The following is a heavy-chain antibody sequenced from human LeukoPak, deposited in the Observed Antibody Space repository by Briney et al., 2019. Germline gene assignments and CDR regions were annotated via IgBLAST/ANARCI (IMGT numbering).Heavy chain of an antibody. J-gene: IGHJ4*02. CDR3: ARGGMSTYYDSGGYFSY. D-gene: IGHD3-22*01. Sequence: PSETLSLTCTVSGGSISSYYRSWIRQPPGKGLEWIGYVSYSGDTNYNPSLRSRVTMSVDTSKSQFSLKLSSVTAADTAVYFCARGGMSTYYDSGGYFSYWGQGAPVTVSS. CDR1: GGSISSYY. CDR2: VSYSGDT. V-gene: IGHV4-59*01.